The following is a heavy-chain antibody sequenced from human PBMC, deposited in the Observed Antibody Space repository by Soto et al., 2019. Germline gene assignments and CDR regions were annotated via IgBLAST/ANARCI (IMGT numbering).Heavy chain of an antibody. CDR2: IYTRGST. Sequence: SETRSLTCTVSVGSISSYYWSGIRQPAGKGLEWIGRIYTRGSTNYNPALKSRGTLSVDTSTNQFSLKLSSVTAADTAVYYRARIGDDFWNYGMDVWGQGTTVTVSS. D-gene: IGHD3-3*01. CDR1: VGSISSYY. CDR3: ARIGDDFWNYGMDV. V-gene: IGHV4-4*07. J-gene: IGHJ6*02.